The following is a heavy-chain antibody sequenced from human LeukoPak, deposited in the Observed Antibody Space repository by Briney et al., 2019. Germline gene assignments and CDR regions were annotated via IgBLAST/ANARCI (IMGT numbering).Heavy chain of an antibody. CDR2: IKEDGSVR. D-gene: IGHD6-13*01. CDR1: GFTFGRSW. V-gene: IGHV3-7*01. CDR3: ARDPGYSSFDY. Sequence: GGSLRLSCGVSGFTFGRSWMSWVRQTPAKGLEFVANIKEDGSVRNYVDSVPGRFTISRDNAKNSLYVNMNSTRAEDTAVYYCARDPGYSSFDYWGQGTLVTVSS. J-gene: IGHJ4*02.